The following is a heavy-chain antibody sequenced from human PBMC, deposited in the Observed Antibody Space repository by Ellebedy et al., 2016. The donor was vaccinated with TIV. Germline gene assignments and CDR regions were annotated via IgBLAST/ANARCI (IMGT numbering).Heavy chain of an antibody. CDR2: FIPLVGTS. Sequence: AASVKVSCKPTGGTFSSYAISWVRQAPGQGLEWMGGFIPLVGTSNYAQKFQGRVTITADKSTSTAYMELSSLGSEDTAVYFCATARGATWGTYHGTAFDSWGQGTLVTVSS. J-gene: IGHJ4*02. CDR1: GGTFSSYA. V-gene: IGHV1-69*06. D-gene: IGHD3-10*01. CDR3: ATARGATWGTYHGTAFDS.